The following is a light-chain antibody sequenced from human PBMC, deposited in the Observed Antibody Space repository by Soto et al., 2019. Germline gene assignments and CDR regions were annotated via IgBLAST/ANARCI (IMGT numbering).Light chain of an antibody. CDR3: SSYTSSSTMV. CDR1: SSDVGSYNL. CDR2: EVS. Sequence: QSVLTQPASVSGSPGQSITISCTGTSSDVGSYNLVSWYQQHPGKAPKLMIYEVSNRPSAVSNRFSGSKSGSTASLTISGLQAEDEADYYCSSYTSSSTMVFGGGTKVTVL. V-gene: IGLV2-14*02. J-gene: IGLJ2*01.